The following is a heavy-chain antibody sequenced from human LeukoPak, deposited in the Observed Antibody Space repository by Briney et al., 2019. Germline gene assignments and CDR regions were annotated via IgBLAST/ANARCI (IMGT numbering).Heavy chain of an antibody. Sequence: ASVKVSCKASGYTFTSYYMHWVRQAPGQGLERMGWISAYNGNTNYAQKLQGRVTMTTDTSTSTAYMELRSLRSDDTAVYYCARDTIFGVDPFDYWSQGTLVTVSS. CDR1: GYTFTSYY. J-gene: IGHJ4*02. CDR3: ARDTIFGVDPFDY. CDR2: ISAYNGNT. D-gene: IGHD3-3*01. V-gene: IGHV1-18*04.